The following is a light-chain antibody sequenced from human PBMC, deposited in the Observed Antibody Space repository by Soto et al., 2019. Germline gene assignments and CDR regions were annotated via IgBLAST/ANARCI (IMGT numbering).Light chain of an antibody. Sequence: ESVLTQSPGTLSLSPGEKATLSCRASQSVSSSYLAWYQQKPGQAPRLLIYGASSRATGIPDRFSGSGSGTDFTLTVSRLEPEEFAVYYFQQFGSSSWTFGQGTKVEIK. J-gene: IGKJ1*01. CDR1: QSVSSSY. V-gene: IGKV3-20*01. CDR2: GAS. CDR3: QQFGSSSWT.